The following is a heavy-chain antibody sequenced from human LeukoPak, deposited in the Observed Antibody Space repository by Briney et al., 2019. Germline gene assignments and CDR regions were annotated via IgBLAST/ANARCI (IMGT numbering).Heavy chain of an antibody. CDR1: GFTFDDYA. CDR3: ARVEDTSGWYWIAY. J-gene: IGHJ4*02. Sequence: GRSLRLSCAASGFTFDDYAMHWVRQAPGKGLEWVSGISWNSGSIGYADSVKGRFTISRDNAKNSLYLQMNGLRAEDTAVYYCARVEDTSGWYWIAYWGQGTLVTVSS. CDR2: ISWNSGSI. D-gene: IGHD6-19*01. V-gene: IGHV3-9*01.